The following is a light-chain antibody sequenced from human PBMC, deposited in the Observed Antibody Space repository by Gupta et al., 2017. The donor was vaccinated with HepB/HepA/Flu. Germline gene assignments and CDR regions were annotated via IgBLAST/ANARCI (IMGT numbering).Light chain of an antibody. J-gene: IGLJ3*02. CDR1: SGHSSDA. CDR2: LNSDGSH. V-gene: IGLV4-69*01. Sequence: QLVLTQSPSASASLGASVTLTCTLSSGHSSDAIAWQQHQPEKGPRYMMKLNSDGSHSKGDGIPVRFSGSSAGAERYLTSSSFQSEDEADYYCQTWGTGVFGGGTKLTVL. CDR3: QTWGTGV.